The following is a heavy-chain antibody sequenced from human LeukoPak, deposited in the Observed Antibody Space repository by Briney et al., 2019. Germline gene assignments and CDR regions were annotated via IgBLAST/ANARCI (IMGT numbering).Heavy chain of an antibody. V-gene: IGHV3-21*01. Sequence: GGSLRLSCAASGFTFSSYSMNWVRQAPGKGLEWVSSISSSSSYIYYADSVKGRFTISRDYAKNSLYLQMNSLRAEDTAVYYCARVMYSSSWAFDYWGQGTLVTVSS. CDR1: GFTFSSYS. D-gene: IGHD6-13*01. J-gene: IGHJ4*02. CDR3: ARVMYSSSWAFDY. CDR2: ISSSSSYI.